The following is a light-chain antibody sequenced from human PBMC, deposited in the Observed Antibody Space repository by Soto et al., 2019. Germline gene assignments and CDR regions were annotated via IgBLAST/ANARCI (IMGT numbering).Light chain of an antibody. V-gene: IGKV2-28*01. Sequence: DIVMTQSPLSLPVTPGEPASISCRSSQSLLHSNGYNYLDWYLQKSGQSRQLLIYLGSTRASGVPDRFNGSGSGTDFTLKIRRVEAEDVGVYYCMQPLHTPWTFGQGTK. CDR1: QSLLHSNGYNY. CDR3: MQPLHTPWT. CDR2: LGS. J-gene: IGKJ1*01.